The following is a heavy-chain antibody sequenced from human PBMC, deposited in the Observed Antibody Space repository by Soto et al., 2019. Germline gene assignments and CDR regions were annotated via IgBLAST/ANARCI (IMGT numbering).Heavy chain of an antibody. V-gene: IGHV4-34*01. Sequence: SEALSLTCAVYGGSFIGYYWSWILQPPWKGLEWIGEINHSGSTNYNPSLKSRVTISVDTSKNQFSLKLSSVTAADTAVYYCARAKTLGYCSITSCRRANWFDPWGQGTLVTVS. CDR2: INHSGST. CDR3: ARAKTLGYCSITSCRRANWFDP. J-gene: IGHJ5*02. D-gene: IGHD2-2*01. CDR1: GGSFIGYY.